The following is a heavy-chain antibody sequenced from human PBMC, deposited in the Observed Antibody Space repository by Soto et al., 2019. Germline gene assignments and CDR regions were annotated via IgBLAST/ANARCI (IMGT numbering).Heavy chain of an antibody. J-gene: IGHJ4*02. V-gene: IGHV3-23*01. CDR2: ISRSGRGSA. D-gene: IGHD3-22*01. Sequence: GGSLRLSCAASGFTFNSYVMTWVRQAPGEGLEWVSSISRSGRGSAYYADSVKGRFTISRDNSENTLFLQMNNLRDEDTALYYCARGRYLDSSDYWVANLPFDHWGLGTLVTVSS. CDR1: GFTFNSYV. CDR3: ARGRYLDSSDYWVANLPFDH.